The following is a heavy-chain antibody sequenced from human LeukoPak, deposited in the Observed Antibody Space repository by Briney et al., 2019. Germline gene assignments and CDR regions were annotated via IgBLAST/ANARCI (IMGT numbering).Heavy chain of an antibody. Sequence: GASVKVSCKASGYTFSGYYMHWVRQAPGQGLEWMGWINPSSGGTNYAQKFQGRVTMTRDTSISTAYMELSRLRSDDTAVYYCARGYPLSTTAAGTNFQHWGQGTLVTV. D-gene: IGHD6-13*01. CDR2: INPSSGGT. CDR3: ARGYPLSTTAAGTNFQH. V-gene: IGHV1-2*02. CDR1: GYTFSGYY. J-gene: IGHJ1*01.